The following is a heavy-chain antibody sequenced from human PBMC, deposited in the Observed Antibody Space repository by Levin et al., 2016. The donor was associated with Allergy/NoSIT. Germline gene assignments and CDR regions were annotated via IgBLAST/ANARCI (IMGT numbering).Heavy chain of an antibody. Sequence: ASVKVSCKASGYTFISYGMNWVRQAPGQGLEWMGWINTNTGNPTYAQDFTGRFVFSLDTSVSTAYLQISSLKAEDTAVYFCARQLGDFVDTAIDYWGQGTLVTVSS. V-gene: IGHV7-4-1*02. CDR1: GYTFISYG. J-gene: IGHJ4*02. CDR2: INTNTGNP. CDR3: ARQLGDFVDTAIDY. D-gene: IGHD5-18*01.